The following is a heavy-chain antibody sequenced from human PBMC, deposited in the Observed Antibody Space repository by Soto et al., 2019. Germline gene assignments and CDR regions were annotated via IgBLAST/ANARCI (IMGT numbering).Heavy chain of an antibody. CDR3: AREIAGNFDY. V-gene: IGHV4-59*01. CDR2: IYYSGST. Sequence: SETLSLTCTVSGGSISSYYWSWIRQPPGKGLEWIGYIYYSGSTNYNPSLKSRVTISVDTSKNQFSLKLSSVTAADTAVYYCAREIAGNFDYWGQGTLVTVSS. J-gene: IGHJ4*02. CDR1: GGSISSYY. D-gene: IGHD3-10*01.